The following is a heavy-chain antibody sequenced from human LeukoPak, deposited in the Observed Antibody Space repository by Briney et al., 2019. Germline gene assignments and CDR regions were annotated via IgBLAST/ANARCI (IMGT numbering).Heavy chain of an antibody. CDR1: GGSISNFY. J-gene: IGHJ5*02. CDR3: ARDFWRGYYQGCFDP. Sequence: SETLSLTCTDSGGSISNFYWSWIRQPAGKGLEWIGRIYSSGSTNYNPSLKSRVTMSVDTSKNQLSLKLRSVTAADTAVYYCARDFWRGYYQGCFDPWGQGTLVTVSS. CDR2: IYSSGST. D-gene: IGHD3-3*01. V-gene: IGHV4-4*07.